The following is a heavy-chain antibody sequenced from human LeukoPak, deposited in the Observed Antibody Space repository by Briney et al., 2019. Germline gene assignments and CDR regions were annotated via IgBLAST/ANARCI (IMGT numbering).Heavy chain of an antibody. CDR2: INHSGST. Sequence: SETLSLTCAVYGGSFSGYYWSWIRQPPGKGLEWIGEINHSGSTNYNPSLKSRVTISVDTSKNQFSLKLSSVTAVDTAVYYCARGGPEASYYYDSSGHKYYFDYWGQEPWSPSPQ. CDR3: ARGGPEASYYYDSSGHKYYFDY. J-gene: IGHJ4*01. CDR1: GGSFSGYY. D-gene: IGHD3-22*01. V-gene: IGHV4-34*01.